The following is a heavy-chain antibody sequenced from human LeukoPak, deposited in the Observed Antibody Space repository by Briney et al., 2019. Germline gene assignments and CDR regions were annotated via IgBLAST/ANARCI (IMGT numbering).Heavy chain of an antibody. J-gene: IGHJ6*02. D-gene: IGHD5-12*01. V-gene: IGHV3-7*04. CDR2: IKQDGSEK. CDR3: ARDPGYSDYGMDV. Sequence: PGGSLRLSCAASGFTFSSYAMHWVRQAPGKGLEWVANIKQDGSEKYYVDSVKGRFTISRDNAKNSLYLQMNSLRAEDTAVYYCARDPGYSDYGMDVWGQGTTVTVSS. CDR1: GFTFSSYA.